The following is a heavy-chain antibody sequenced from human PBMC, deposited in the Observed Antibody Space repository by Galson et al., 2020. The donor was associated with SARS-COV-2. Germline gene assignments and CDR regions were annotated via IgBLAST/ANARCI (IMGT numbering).Heavy chain of an antibody. J-gene: IGHJ3*02. V-gene: IGHV4-31*03. Sequence: SEPLSLPCPVPEGTITSGGYYWSWIRQHTGKGLEWIGYIYYSGSTYYNPSLKSRVTITVNTTKHQFSLKLSSVTAADTAVYYCARARITMIVEVGAFDIWGQGTMVTVSS. CDR2: IYYSGST. D-gene: IGHD3-22*01. CDR1: EGTITSGGYY. CDR3: ARARITMIVEVGAFDI.